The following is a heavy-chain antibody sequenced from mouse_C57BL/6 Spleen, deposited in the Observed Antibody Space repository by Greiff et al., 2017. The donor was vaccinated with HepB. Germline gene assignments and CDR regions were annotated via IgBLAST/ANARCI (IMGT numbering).Heavy chain of an antibody. D-gene: IGHD2-5*01. CDR3: ARRDYYSKAYAMDY. V-gene: IGHV1-26*01. CDR2: INPNNGGT. CDR1: GYTFTDYY. J-gene: IGHJ4*01. Sequence: EVQLQQSGPELVKPGASVKISCKASGYTFTDYYMNWVKQSHGKSLEWIGDINPNNGGTSYNQKFKGKATLTVDKSSSTAYMELRSLTSEDSAVYYCARRDYYSKAYAMDYWGQGTSVTVSS.